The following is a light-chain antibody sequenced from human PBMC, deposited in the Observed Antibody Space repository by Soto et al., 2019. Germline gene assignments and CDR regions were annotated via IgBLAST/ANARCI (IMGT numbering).Light chain of an antibody. J-gene: IGKJ1*01. CDR2: DAS. CDR1: QSISSW. Sequence: DIQMTQSPSTLSASVGDRVTITCRASQSISSWLAWYQQKPGKAPKLLIYDASSLESGVPSRFSGSGSGKEFTLTISSLQPDDFATYYCQQYNSYSQWKFGQGTKVNI. V-gene: IGKV1-5*01. CDR3: QQYNSYSQWK.